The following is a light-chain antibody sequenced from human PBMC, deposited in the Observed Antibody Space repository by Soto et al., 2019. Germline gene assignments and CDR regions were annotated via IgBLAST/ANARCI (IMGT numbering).Light chain of an antibody. V-gene: IGKV1-9*01. Sequence: DVQLTQSPSFVSASLGDRVTITCRASQVISHGTSSYVAWYQQEPGKAPKLLIYAASTLQSGVPSRLSGSGSGTEFTLTLGGLQPEDFETYYCQQLLTLPYTFGQGTKLEIK. CDR1: QVISHGTSSY. CDR2: AAS. CDR3: QQLLTLPYT. J-gene: IGKJ2*01.